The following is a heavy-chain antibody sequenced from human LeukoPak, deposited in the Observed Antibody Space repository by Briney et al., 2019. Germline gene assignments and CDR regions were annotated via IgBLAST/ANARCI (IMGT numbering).Heavy chain of an antibody. CDR3: ARGIAAAASDAFDI. Sequence: PGGTLRLSCAASGFTFSSYSMNWVRQAPGEGLEWVSSISSSSSYIYYADSVKGRFTISRDNAKNSLYLQMISLRAEDTAVYYCARGIAAAASDAFDIWGQGTMVTVSS. V-gene: IGHV3-21*01. CDR2: ISSSSSYI. CDR1: GFTFSSYS. J-gene: IGHJ3*02. D-gene: IGHD6-13*01.